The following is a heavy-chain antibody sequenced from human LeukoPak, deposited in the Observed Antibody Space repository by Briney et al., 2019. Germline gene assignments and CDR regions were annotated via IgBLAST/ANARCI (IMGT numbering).Heavy chain of an antibody. V-gene: IGHV3-48*03. J-gene: IGHJ4*02. D-gene: IGHD6-19*01. CDR2: ISSSGSTI. Sequence: GGSLRLSCAASGFTFSSYEMNWVRQAPGKGLEWVSYISSSGSTIYYADSVKGRFTISRDNAKNSLYLQTNSLRAEDTAVYYCASSDSGWFDYWGQGTLVTVSS. CDR1: GFTFSSYE. CDR3: ASSDSGWFDY.